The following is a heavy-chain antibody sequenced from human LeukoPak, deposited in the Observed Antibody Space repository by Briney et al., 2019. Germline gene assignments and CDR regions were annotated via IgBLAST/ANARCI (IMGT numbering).Heavy chain of an antibody. Sequence: GASVKVSCKASGYTFTSYGITWVRQAPGQGLEWMGWISAYNGNTNYAQKLQGRVTMTTDTSTSTAYMELRSLRSDDTAVYYCARTGYSSSWYDAEYFHHWGQGTLVAVSS. CDR2: ISAYNGNT. V-gene: IGHV1-18*01. CDR1: GYTFTSYG. J-gene: IGHJ1*01. D-gene: IGHD6-13*01. CDR3: ARTGYSSSWYDAEYFHH.